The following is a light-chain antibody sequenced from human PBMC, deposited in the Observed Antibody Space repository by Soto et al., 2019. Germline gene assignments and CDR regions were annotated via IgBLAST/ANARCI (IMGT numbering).Light chain of an antibody. Sequence: EIVWTQSPGTLSLSPGDRATLSCTASQSVSSSYLAWYQQKPGQAPRLLIYGASSRATGIPERGSGSGSGTDFTLTISRLEPEDFAVYYCQQYGSSSWTFGQGTKVDIK. CDR3: QQYGSSSWT. J-gene: IGKJ1*01. V-gene: IGKV3-20*01. CDR2: GAS. CDR1: QSVSSSY.